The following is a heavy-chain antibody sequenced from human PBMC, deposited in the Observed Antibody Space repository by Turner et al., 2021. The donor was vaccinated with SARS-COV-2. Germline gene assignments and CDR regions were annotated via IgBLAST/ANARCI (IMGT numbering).Heavy chain of an antibody. CDR2: IYYSGST. CDR1: GGSISSSSYY. J-gene: IGHJ6*02. CDR3: AGEVVVLTTTHYGMDV. D-gene: IGHD1-26*01. Sequence: QLQLQEPGPGLVKPSEPLSLTCTVPGGSISSSSYYWGWIRQPPGKGLEWIGSIYYSGSTYYNPSLKSRVTISVDTSKNQFSLKLSSVTAADTAVYYCAGEVVVLTTTHYGMDVWGQGTTVTVSS. V-gene: IGHV4-39*01.